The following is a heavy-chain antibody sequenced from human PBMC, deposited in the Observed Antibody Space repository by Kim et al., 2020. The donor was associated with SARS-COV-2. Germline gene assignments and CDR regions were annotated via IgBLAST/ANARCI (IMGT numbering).Heavy chain of an antibody. Sequence: GGSLRLSCAASGFTFDHYTMHWVRQAPGKGLEWVSLISWDGGSTYYADSVKGRFTISRDNSKNSLYLQMNSLRTEDTAFYYCANAQQQQGPFDYLAQGT. CDR2: ISWDGGST. D-gene: IGHD6-13*01. CDR1: GFTFDHYT. V-gene: IGHV3-43*01. J-gene: IGHJ4*02. CDR3: ANAQQQQGPFDY.